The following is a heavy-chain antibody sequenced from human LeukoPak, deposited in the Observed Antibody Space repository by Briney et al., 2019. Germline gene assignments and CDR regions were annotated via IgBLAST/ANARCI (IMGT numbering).Heavy chain of an antibody. J-gene: IGHJ6*03. Sequence: ASVKVSCKVSGYTLTELSMHWVRQAPGKGLEWMGGFDPEDDETIYAQKFQGRVTMTEDTSTDTAYMELSSLRSEGTAVYYCATGNTRTSAITVYYYYMDVWGKGTTVTVSS. V-gene: IGHV1-24*01. CDR2: FDPEDDET. CDR3: ATGNTRTSAITVYYYYMDV. CDR1: GYTLTELS. D-gene: IGHD1-7*01.